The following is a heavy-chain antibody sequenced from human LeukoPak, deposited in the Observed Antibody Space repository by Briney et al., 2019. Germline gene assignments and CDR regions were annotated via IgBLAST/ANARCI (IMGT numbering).Heavy chain of an antibody. J-gene: IGHJ4*02. CDR2: ISYDGSNQ. CDR1: GFTFRSHS. CDR3: ARDYWNIALDY. Sequence: PGRSLRLSCAASGFTFRSHSIHWVRQAPGKGLEWLAVISYDGSNQNYADSVKGRFTISRDNSKNTLYLQMNSLRAEDTAVYYCARDYWNIALDYWGQGTLVTVSS. V-gene: IGHV3-30*04. D-gene: IGHD1/OR15-1a*01.